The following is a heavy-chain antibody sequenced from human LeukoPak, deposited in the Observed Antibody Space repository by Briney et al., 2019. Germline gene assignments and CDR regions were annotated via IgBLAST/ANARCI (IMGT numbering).Heavy chain of an antibody. CDR1: GGSISSGGYY. CDR3: ARTGTPSDNWFDP. Sequence: SQTLSLTCTVSGGSISSGGYYWSWIRQHPGKGLEWIGYIYYSGSTYYNPSLKSRVTISVDTSKNQFSLKLSSVTAADTAVYYCARTGTPSDNWFDPWGQGTLVNVSS. D-gene: IGHD1-7*01. J-gene: IGHJ5*02. CDR2: IYYSGST. V-gene: IGHV4-31*03.